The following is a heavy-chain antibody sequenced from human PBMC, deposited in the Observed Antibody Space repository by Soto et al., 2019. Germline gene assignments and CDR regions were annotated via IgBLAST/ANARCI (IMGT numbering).Heavy chain of an antibody. CDR3: VRATYFSDSSGYTRCLDY. CDR1: GFPLSYHY. D-gene: IGHD3-22*01. CDR2: SRDKPHGYST. J-gene: IGHJ4*02. Sequence: GESLRLSYAVSGFPLSYHYIDWVRQAPGDGPEWVSRSRDKPHGYSTAYAASVKGRFTTSRDESKNSAYLQMNSLKTEDTAVYYCVRATYFSDSSGYTRCLDYWGQGTLVTSPQ. V-gene: IGHV3-72*01.